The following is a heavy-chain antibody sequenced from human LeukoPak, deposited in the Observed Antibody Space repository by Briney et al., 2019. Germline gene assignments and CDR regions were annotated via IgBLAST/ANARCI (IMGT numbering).Heavy chain of an antibody. CDR1: GFTLDDYA. J-gene: IGHJ5*02. D-gene: IGHD2-2*02. V-gene: IGHV3-43D*03. Sequence: PGGSLRLSCAASGFTLDDYAMHWVRQAPGKGLEWVTLISWDGGSTYYADSVKGRFTISRDNSKNSLYLQMNSLRAEDTAVYYCAPQRYCSSTSCYTPYNWFDPWGQGTLVTVSS. CDR2: ISWDGGST. CDR3: APQRYCSSTSCYTPYNWFDP.